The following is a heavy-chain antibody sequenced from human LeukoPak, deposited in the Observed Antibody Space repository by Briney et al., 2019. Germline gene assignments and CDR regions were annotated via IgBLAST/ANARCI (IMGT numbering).Heavy chain of an antibody. CDR3: ARDTQPRGTISGVAPSFDY. CDR2: IIPILGTA. V-gene: IGHV1-69*11. CDR1: GGTFSSYA. J-gene: IGHJ4*02. Sequence: ASVKVSCKASGGTFSSYAISWVRQAPGQGLEWMGRIIPILGTANYAQKFQGRVTITTDESTSTAYMELSSLRSEDTAVYYCARDTQPRGTISGVAPSFDYWGQGTLVTVSS. D-gene: IGHD3-3*01.